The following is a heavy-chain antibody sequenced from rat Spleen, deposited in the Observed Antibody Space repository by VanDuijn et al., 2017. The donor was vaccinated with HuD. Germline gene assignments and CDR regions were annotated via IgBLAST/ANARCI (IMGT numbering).Heavy chain of an antibody. V-gene: IGHV5-20*01. D-gene: IGHD1-9*01. J-gene: IGHJ2*01. CDR3: ARRHYGYTDYFDY. CDR2: ISYDGGST. CDR1: GFTFDDYY. Sequence: EVQLVESGGGFVQPGRSMKLSCAASGFTFDDYYMAWVRQAPKKGLEWVASISYDGGSTYYRDSVKGRFTISRDNAKSSLYLQMDSLRSEDTATYYCARRHYGYTDYFDYWGQGVMVTVSS.